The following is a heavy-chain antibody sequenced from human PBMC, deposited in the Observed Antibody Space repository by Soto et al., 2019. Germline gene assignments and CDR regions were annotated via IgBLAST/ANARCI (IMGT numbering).Heavy chain of an antibody. V-gene: IGHV3-23*01. J-gene: IGHJ5*02. CDR2: ISGSGGST. Sequence: EVQLLESGGGLVQPGGSLRLSCAASGFTFSSYAMSWVRQAPGKGLEWVSAISGSGGSTYYADSVKGRFTISRDNSKNALYLQMNSLGAEGTAVYYCAKTHTRPNWFDPCGQGTLVTVSS. D-gene: IGHD3-3*01. CDR3: AKTHTRPNWFDP. CDR1: GFTFSSYA.